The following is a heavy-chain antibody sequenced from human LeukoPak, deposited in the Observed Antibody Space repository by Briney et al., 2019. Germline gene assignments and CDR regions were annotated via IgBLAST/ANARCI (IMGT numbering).Heavy chain of an antibody. V-gene: IGHV4-59*01. J-gene: IGHJ3*02. Sequence: SETLSLTCTVSGGSISSYYWSWIRQPSGKGLEWIGYIYYSGSTNYNPSLKSRVTISVDTSKNQFSLKLSSVTAADTAVYYCARSLYDYIWGSYRPRGAFDIWGQGTMVTVSS. CDR3: ARSLYDYIWGSYRPRGAFDI. D-gene: IGHD3-16*02. CDR1: GGSISSYY. CDR2: IYYSGST.